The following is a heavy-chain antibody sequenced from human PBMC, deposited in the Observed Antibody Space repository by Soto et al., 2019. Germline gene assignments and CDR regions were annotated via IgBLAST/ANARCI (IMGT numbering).Heavy chain of an antibody. D-gene: IGHD3-10*01. CDR3: AKDGFGWFGELSPPFDY. CDR1: GFTCSSYG. V-gene: IGHV3-30*18. CDR2: ISYDGSNK. Sequence: GGSLRLCCAASGFTCSSYGMHWVRQAPGKGLEWVAVISYDGSNKYYADSVKGRFTISRDNSKNTLYLQMNSLRAEDTAVYYCAKDGFGWFGELSPPFDYWGQGTLVTVSS. J-gene: IGHJ4*02.